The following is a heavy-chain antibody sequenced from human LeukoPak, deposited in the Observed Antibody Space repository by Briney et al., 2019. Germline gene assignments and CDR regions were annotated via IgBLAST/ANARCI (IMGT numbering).Heavy chain of an antibody. V-gene: IGHV3-73*01. CDR3: STSSSDFGY. J-gene: IGHJ4*02. D-gene: IGHD6-6*01. CDR1: GFTFSGSA. Sequence: GGSLRLSCAASGFTFSGSAMHWVRQASGKGLGWVGRIRNKANSYATTYAASVKGRFTISRDDSKNTAYLQMNSLETEDTAVYYRSTSSSDFGYWGQGTLVTVSS. CDR2: IRNKANSYAT.